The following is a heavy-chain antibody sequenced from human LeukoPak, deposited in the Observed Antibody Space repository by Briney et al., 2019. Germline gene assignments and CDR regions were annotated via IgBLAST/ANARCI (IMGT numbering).Heavy chain of an antibody. CDR2: ISSSSYI. J-gene: IGHJ4*02. Sequence: PGGSLRLSCAASGFTVTNNYMSWVRQAPGKGLEWVSSISSSSYIYYADSVKGRFTISRDNAKNSLYLQMNSLRAEDTTVYYCATEEGHYWGQGTLVTVSS. V-gene: IGHV3-69-1*01. CDR1: GFTVTNNY. CDR3: ATEEGHY.